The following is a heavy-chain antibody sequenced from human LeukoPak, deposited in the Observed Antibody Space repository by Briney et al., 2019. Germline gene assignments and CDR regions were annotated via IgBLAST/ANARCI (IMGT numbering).Heavy chain of an antibody. Sequence: AGGSLRLSCAASGFSFNNYAMSWVRQAPGTGLEWVSDISDSGDSIYYADSVKGRFTISRDNSKNTLYLQMSSLRVEDSAVYYCAKRFRIGGPGHSFDCWGQGTLVTVSS. D-gene: IGHD6-19*01. CDR1: GFSFNNYA. J-gene: IGHJ4*02. CDR2: ISDSGDSI. V-gene: IGHV3-23*01. CDR3: AKRFRIGGPGHSFDC.